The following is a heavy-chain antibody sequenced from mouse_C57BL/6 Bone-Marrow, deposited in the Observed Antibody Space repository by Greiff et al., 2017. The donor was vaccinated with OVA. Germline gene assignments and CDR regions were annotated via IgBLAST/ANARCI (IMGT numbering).Heavy chain of an antibody. D-gene: IGHD2-10*02. Sequence: QVKLMESGPGLVAPSQSLSITCTVSGFSLTSYAISWVRQPPGKGLEWLGVIWTGGGTNYNSALKSRLSISKDNSKSQVFLKMNSLQTDDTARYYCARDRGVWGNYFDYWGQGTTLTVSS. V-gene: IGHV2-9-1*01. CDR3: ARDRGVWGNYFDY. CDR1: GFSLTSYA. CDR2: IWTGGGT. J-gene: IGHJ2*01.